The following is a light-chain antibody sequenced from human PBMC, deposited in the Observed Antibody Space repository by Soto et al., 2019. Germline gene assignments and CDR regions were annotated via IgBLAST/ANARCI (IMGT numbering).Light chain of an antibody. CDR2: DAS. V-gene: IGKV3-20*01. J-gene: IGKJ4*01. CDR3: QQYGSSPLT. CDR1: QSVRSNY. Sequence: EIVLTQSPDTLSLSPGERATLSCGASQSVRSNYLAWYQQKPGQAPRFLIYDASSRATGIPDRFSGSGSGTDFTLTISRLEPEDFAVYYCQQYGSSPLTFGGGTKVDI.